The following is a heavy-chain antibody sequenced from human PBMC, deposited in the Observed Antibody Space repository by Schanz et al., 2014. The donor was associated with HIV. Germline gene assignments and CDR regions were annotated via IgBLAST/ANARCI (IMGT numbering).Heavy chain of an antibody. CDR1: GFTFSSYA. D-gene: IGHD6-19*01. Sequence: EVLLLDSGGGLIQPGGSLRLSCAASGFTFSSYAMSWVRQAPGKGLECVSVISGSGTTAYYADSVKGRFTISRDDSKNTLYLQMNSLRAEDTAMYYCARRQWVAPDYWGQGTLVTVSS. CDR3: ARRQWVAPDY. J-gene: IGHJ4*02. V-gene: IGHV3-23*01. CDR2: ISGSGTTA.